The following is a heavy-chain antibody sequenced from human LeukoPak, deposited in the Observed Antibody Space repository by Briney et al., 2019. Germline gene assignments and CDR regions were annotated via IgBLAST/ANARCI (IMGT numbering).Heavy chain of an antibody. CDR2: IKQDGSEK. Sequence: GGSLRHSCAASGFTFSSYWMSWVRKAPGKGLEWVANIKQDGSEKYYVDSVKGRFTISRDNAKNSLYLQMNSLRAEDTAVYYCARDSTYYDYVWGSYHDYWGQGTLVTVSS. J-gene: IGHJ4*02. V-gene: IGHV3-7*01. CDR1: GFTFSSYW. D-gene: IGHD3-16*02. CDR3: ARDSTYYDYVWGSYHDY.